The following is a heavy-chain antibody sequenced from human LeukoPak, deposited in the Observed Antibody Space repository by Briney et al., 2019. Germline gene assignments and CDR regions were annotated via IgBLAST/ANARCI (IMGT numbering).Heavy chain of an antibody. J-gene: IGHJ4*02. CDR1: GFKFSDHY. Sequence: PGGSLRLSCAASGFKFSDHYIDWVRQSPGKGLEWVAFIPYDGGNKYYADSVKGRFTISRDNSKNTVYLQMNSLRVEDTAVYYCAKDYDYGDYATDYWGQGTLVTVSS. V-gene: IGHV3-30*02. CDR2: IPYDGGNK. D-gene: IGHD4-17*01. CDR3: AKDYDYGDYATDY.